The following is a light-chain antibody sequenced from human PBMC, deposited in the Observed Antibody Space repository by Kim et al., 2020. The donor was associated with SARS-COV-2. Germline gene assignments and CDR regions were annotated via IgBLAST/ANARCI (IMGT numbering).Light chain of an antibody. Sequence: EIVLTQSPGTLSLSPGGRATLSCRASQNINSKYLAWYQQKPGQAPRLLMYSASSRATGIPDRFSGVGSGTDFTLIISRVEPEDFAVYYYQQYGGSGPCTFGQGTKLEI. CDR1: QNINSKY. CDR3: QQYGGSGPCT. V-gene: IGKV3-20*01. J-gene: IGKJ2*02. CDR2: SAS.